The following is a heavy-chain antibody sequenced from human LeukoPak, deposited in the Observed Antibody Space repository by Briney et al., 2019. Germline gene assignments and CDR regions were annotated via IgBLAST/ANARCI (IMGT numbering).Heavy chain of an antibody. J-gene: IGHJ4*02. Sequence: PSEPLSLPCAVYGRSFRGYYWRWLPHPPGKGLEWLGEINHSGSTNYNPSLKRRVTISVDTSKNQFSLKLSSVTAADTAVYYCARGAYYGSGSYHLGYWGQGTLVTVSS. D-gene: IGHD3-10*01. CDR1: GRSFRGYY. V-gene: IGHV4-34*01. CDR3: ARGAYYGSGSYHLGY. CDR2: INHSGST.